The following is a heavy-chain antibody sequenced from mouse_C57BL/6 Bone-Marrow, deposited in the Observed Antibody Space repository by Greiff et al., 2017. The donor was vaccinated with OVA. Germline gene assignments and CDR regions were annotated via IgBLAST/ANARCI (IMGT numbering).Heavy chain of an antibody. CDR2: INPNNGGT. D-gene: IGHD2-5*01. Sequence: VQLQQSGPELVKPGASVKMSCKASGYTFTDYNMHWVKQSHGKSLEWIGYINPNNGGTSYNQKFKGKATLTVNKSSSTAYMELRSLTSEDSAVYDCARRGSKNLWAMDYWGQGTSVTVSS. V-gene: IGHV1-22*01. CDR3: ARRGSKNLWAMDY. CDR1: GYTFTDYN. J-gene: IGHJ4*01.